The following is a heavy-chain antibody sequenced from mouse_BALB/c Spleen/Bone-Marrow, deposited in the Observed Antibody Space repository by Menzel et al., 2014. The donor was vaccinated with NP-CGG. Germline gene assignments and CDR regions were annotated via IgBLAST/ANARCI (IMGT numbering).Heavy chain of an antibody. V-gene: IGHV1-54*01. Sequence: QVQLQQSGAELVRPGTSVKVSCKASGYAFTNYLIEWVKQRPGQGLEWIGVINPGSGGTNYNEKFKGKATPTADKSSSTAYMQLSSLTSGDSAVYFCARHYFDYWGQGTTLTVSS. CDR2: INPGSGGT. CDR3: ARHYFDY. CDR1: GYAFTNYL. J-gene: IGHJ2*01.